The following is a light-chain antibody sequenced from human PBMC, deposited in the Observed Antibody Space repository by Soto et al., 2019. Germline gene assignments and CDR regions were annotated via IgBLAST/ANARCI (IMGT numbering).Light chain of an antibody. CDR2: GAS. CDR1: QSVSNSY. V-gene: IGKV3-20*01. Sequence: EIVLTQSPGTLSLSPGERATLSCRASQSVSNSYLAWYQQKPGQPPRLLIYGASTRATGIPDRFSGSGSGTDFTLTISRVEPEDFAVYHCQQYGSPPITFGQGTRLEIK. J-gene: IGKJ5*01. CDR3: QQYGSPPIT.